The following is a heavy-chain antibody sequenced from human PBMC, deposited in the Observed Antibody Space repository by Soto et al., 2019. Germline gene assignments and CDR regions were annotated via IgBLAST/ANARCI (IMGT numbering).Heavy chain of an antibody. Sequence: ASVKVSCTDSGGTFSNHAISWVRQAPGQGPEWMGGIIPISGTTSYPQKFQGRVTISADESMTTAYMELSSLRSDDTAVYYCARGPDRSGFYLFDFWGQGTLVTSPQ. D-gene: IGHD3-22*01. V-gene: IGHV1-69*13. CDR2: IIPISGTT. CDR1: GGTFSNHA. CDR3: ARGPDRSGFYLFDF. J-gene: IGHJ4*02.